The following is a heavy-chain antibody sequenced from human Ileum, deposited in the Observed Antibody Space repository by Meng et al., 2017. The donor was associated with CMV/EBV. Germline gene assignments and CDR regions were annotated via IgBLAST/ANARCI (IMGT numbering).Heavy chain of an antibody. CDR1: GGSFSGYY. J-gene: IGHJ6*02. Sequence: SETLSLTCAVYGGSFSGYYWSWIRQPPGKGLEWIGEINHSGSTNYNPSLKSRVTISVDTSKNQFSLKLSSVTAADTAVYYCAGIVVVPAAGVDYYYGMDVWGQGTTVTVSS. CDR3: AGIVVVPAAGVDYYYGMDV. D-gene: IGHD2-2*01. V-gene: IGHV4-34*01. CDR2: INHSGST.